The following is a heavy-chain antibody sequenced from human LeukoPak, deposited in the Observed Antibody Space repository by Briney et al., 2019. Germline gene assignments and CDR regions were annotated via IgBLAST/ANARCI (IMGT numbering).Heavy chain of an antibody. V-gene: IGHV3-23*01. J-gene: IGHJ4*02. CDR2: ISGSGGIT. CDR3: ARDRNYFEALHRSY. D-gene: IGHD3-10*01. Sequence: PGGSLRLSCAASGFTFSNFAMNWVRQAPGKGLEWVSTISGSGGITYYADSVKGRFTISRDNSKNMLYPQINSLRAEDTAVYYCARDRNYFEALHRSYWGQGTLVTVSS. CDR1: GFTFSNFA.